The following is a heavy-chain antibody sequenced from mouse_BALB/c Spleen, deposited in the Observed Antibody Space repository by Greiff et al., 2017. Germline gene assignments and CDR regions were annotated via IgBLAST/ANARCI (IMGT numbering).Heavy chain of an antibody. D-gene: IGHD3-3*01. CDR3: TRRGRGYFDV. V-gene: IGHV6-6*02. Sequence: DVKVEESGGGLVQPGGSMKLSCVASGFTFSNYWMNWVRQSPEKGLEWVAEIRLKSNNYATHYAESVKGRFTISRDDSKSSVYLQMNNLRAEDTGIYYCTRRGRGYFDVWGAGTTVTVSS. CDR1: GFTFSNYW. J-gene: IGHJ1*01. CDR2: IRLKSNNYAT.